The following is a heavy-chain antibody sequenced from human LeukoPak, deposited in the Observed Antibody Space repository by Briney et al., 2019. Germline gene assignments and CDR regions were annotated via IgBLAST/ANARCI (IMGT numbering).Heavy chain of an antibody. V-gene: IGHV4-38-2*01. CDR3: AKTDYGDYGGFNS. J-gene: IGHJ3*01. CDR2: IYVSGST. CDR1: SYSISSGYS. Sequence: PSETLSLTCAVSSYSISSGYSWGWIRQPPGKGLEWIGNIYVSGSTYYNLSLKSRVTTSIDMSKNLFSLKLISVTAADTAVYRCAKTDYGDYGGFNSWGQGTMVTVSS. D-gene: IGHD4-17*01.